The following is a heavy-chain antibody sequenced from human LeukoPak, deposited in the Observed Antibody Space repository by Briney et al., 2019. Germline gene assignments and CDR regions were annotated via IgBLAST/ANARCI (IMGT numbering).Heavy chain of an antibody. CDR3: ARVSSGSYLDAFDT. CDR1: GFTFSSYS. Sequence: PGGSLRLSCAASGFTFSSYSMNWVRQAPGKGLEWVSYISSSSSTIYYAYSVKGRFTISRDNAKNSLYLQMNSLRAEDTAVYYCARVSSGSYLDAFDTWGQGTMVTVSS. CDR2: ISSSSSTI. V-gene: IGHV3-48*01. D-gene: IGHD1-26*01. J-gene: IGHJ3*02.